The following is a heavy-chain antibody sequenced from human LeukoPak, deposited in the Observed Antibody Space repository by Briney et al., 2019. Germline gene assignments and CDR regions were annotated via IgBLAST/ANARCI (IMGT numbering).Heavy chain of an antibody. CDR1: GYTFSSYD. Sequence: ALVKVSCKASGYTFSSYDINWVRQATGQGLEWMGWMNPKSGNTGYAQKFQGSVTMTRNTSTATAYLELSSLKSDDTAVYYCARDLYSGSYLTHFDYWGQGTLVTVSS. J-gene: IGHJ4*02. D-gene: IGHD1-26*01. V-gene: IGHV1-8*01. CDR2: MNPKSGNT. CDR3: ARDLYSGSYLTHFDY.